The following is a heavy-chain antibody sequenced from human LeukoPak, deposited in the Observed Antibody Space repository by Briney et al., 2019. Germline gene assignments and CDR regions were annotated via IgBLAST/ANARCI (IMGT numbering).Heavy chain of an antibody. CDR2: INHSGST. CDR1: GGSFSGYY. V-gene: IGHV4-34*01. CDR3: ARDKATGTTGFDY. J-gene: IGHJ4*02. D-gene: IGHD1-7*01. Sequence: PSETLSLTCAVYGGSFSGYYWSWIRQPPGKGLEWIGEINHSGSTNYNPSLKSRVTISVDTSKNQFSLKLSSVTAADTAVYYCARDKATGTTGFDYWGQGTLVTVSS.